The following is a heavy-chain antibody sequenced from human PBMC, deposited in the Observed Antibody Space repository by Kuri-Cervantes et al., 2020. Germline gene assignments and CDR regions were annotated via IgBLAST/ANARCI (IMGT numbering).Heavy chain of an antibody. J-gene: IGHJ4*02. D-gene: IGHD4-17*01. CDR3: ARGSRFFSTVTRRGYFDY. V-gene: IGHV1-46*01. Sequence: ASVKVSCKASGYTFTSYYMHWVRQAPGQGLEWMGIINPSGGSTSYAQKFQGRVTMTRDTSTSTVYMELSSLRSEDTAVYYCARGSRFFSTVTRRGYFDYWGQGTLVTVSS. CDR2: INPSGGST. CDR1: GYTFTSYY.